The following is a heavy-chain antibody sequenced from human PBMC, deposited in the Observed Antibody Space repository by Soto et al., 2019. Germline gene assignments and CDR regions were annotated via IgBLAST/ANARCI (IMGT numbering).Heavy chain of an antibody. V-gene: IGHV4-59*12. CDR3: ARVGALGSSSCFDY. CDR1: GGSISSYY. D-gene: IGHD6-13*01. CDR2: IYYSGST. Sequence: PSETLSLTCTVSGGSISSYYWSWIRQPPGKGLEWIGYIYYSGSTNYNPSLKSRVTISVDTSKNQLSLKLSSVTAADTAVYYCARVGALGSSSCFDYWGQGTLVTVSS. J-gene: IGHJ4*02.